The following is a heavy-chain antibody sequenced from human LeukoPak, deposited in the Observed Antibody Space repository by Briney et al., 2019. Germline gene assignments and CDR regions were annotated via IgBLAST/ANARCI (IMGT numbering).Heavy chain of an antibody. Sequence: ASETLSLTCAVYGGSFSGYYWSWIRQPPGKGLEWIGEINHSGSTNYNPSLKSRVTMSVDTSKNQFSLNLTSVTAADTAVYYCTREVSGSQDYWGQGTLVTVSS. CDR2: INHSGST. CDR1: GGSFSGYY. V-gene: IGHV4-34*01. J-gene: IGHJ4*02. D-gene: IGHD3-22*01. CDR3: TREVSGSQDY.